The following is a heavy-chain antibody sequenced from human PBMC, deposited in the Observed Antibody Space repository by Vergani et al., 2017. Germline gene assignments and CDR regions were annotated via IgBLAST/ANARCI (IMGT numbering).Heavy chain of an antibody. CDR2: ISWNSGSI. CDR3: AKEISVDTAMVAGDAFDI. Sequence: EVQLVESGGGLVQPGRSLRLSCAASGFTFDDYAMHWVRQAPGKGLEWVSGISWNSGSIGYADSVKGRFTISRDNAKNSLYLQMNSLRAEDTALYYCAKEISVDTAMVAGDAFDIWGQGTMVTVSS. CDR1: GFTFDDYA. V-gene: IGHV3-9*01. J-gene: IGHJ3*02. D-gene: IGHD5-18*01.